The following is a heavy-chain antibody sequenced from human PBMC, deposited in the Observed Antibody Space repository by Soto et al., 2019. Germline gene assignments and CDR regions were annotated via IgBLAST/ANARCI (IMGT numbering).Heavy chain of an antibody. CDR2: ISAYNGNT. V-gene: IGHV1-18*01. CDR3: ARDPEIFDY. J-gene: IGHJ4*02. Sequence: QVQLVQSGAEVKKPGPSVKVSCKASGYTFTSYGISWVRQAPGQGLEWMGWISAYNGNTNYAQKLQGRATMTTATSTTTAYMALRSLRSDDTAVYYCARDPEIFDYWVQGTLFTVSS. CDR1: GYTFTSYG.